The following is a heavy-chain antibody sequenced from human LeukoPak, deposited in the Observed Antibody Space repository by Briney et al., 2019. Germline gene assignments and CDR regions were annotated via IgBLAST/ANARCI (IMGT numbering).Heavy chain of an antibody. D-gene: IGHD6-13*01. CDR1: GGSISSYY. J-gene: IGHJ4*02. CDR2: IYYSGST. CDR3: ARSGGYSSPLGY. V-gene: IGHV4-59*08. Sequence: PSETLSLTCTVSGGSISSYYWSWIRQPPGEGLEWIGYIYYSGSTNYNPSLKSRVTISVDTSKNQFSLKLSSVTAADTAVYYCARSGGYSSPLGYWGQGTLVTVSS.